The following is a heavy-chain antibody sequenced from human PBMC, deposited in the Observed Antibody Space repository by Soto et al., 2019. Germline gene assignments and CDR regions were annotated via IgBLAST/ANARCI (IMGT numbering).Heavy chain of an antibody. CDR1: GYSFTSYW. J-gene: IGHJ6*02. Sequence: GESLKISCKGSGYSFTSYWIGWVRQMPGKGLEWMGIIYPGDSDTRYSPSFQGQVTISADKSISTAYLQWSSLKASDTAMHYCARFGCSGGSCYSGVYYGMDVWGQGTTVTVSS. CDR3: ARFGCSGGSCYSGVYYGMDV. V-gene: IGHV5-51*01. CDR2: IYPGDSDT. D-gene: IGHD2-15*01.